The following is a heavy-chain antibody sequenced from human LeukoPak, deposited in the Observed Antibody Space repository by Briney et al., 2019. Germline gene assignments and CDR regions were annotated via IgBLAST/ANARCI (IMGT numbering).Heavy chain of an antibody. V-gene: IGHV1-18*01. CDR2: ISAYNGNT. D-gene: IGHD7-27*01. CDR3: ARDTLTGQYYYYGMDV. J-gene: IGHJ6*02. CDR1: GYTFTSYG. Sequence: GASVKVSCKASGYTFTSYGISWVRQAPGQGLEWMGWISAYNGNTNYAQKLQGRVTMTTDTSTSTAYMELRSLRSDDTAVYYCARDTLTGQYYYYGMDVWGQGTTVTVSS.